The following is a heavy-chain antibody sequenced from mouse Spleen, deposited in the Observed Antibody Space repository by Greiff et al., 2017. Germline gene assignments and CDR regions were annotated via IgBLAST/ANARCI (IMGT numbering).Heavy chain of an antibody. J-gene: IGHJ3*01. D-gene: IGHD1-2*01. CDR3: ATITTATFAY. Sequence: VKLQESGAELVKPGASVKISCKASGYAFSSYWMNWVKQRPGKGLEWIGQIYPGDGDTNYNGKFKGKATLTADKSSSTAYMQLSSLTSEDSAVYFCATITTATFAYWGQGTLVTVSA. V-gene: IGHV1-80*01. CDR1: GYAFSSYW. CDR2: IYPGDGDT.